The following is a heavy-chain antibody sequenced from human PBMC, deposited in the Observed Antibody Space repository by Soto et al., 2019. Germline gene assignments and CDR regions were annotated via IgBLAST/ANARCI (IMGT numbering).Heavy chain of an antibody. V-gene: IGHV3-21*01. Sequence: PGGSLRLSCAASGFTFSSYSMNWVRQAPGKGLEWVSSISSSSSDIYYADSVKGRFTISRDNAKNSLYLQMNRLRAEDTAVYYCARDRGGSYSGIDVWGRGTTVTVSS. J-gene: IGHJ6*02. CDR2: ISSSSSDI. CDR1: GFTFSSYS. D-gene: IGHD1-26*01. CDR3: ARDRGGSYSGIDV.